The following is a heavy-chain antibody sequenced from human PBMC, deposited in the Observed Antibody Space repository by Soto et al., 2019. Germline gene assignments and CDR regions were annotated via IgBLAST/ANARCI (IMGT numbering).Heavy chain of an antibody. D-gene: IGHD1-1*01. J-gene: IGHJ4*02. CDR3: ARRRNGARIIDY. Sequence: QVQLQESGPGLVKPSQTLSLTCTVSGGSISSGGYYWSWIRQHPGKGLEWIGYIYYSGSTYYNPSLKDPVTISVDTSKNQFSLKLSSVTAADTAVYYCARRRNGARIIDYWGQGTLVTVSS. CDR1: GGSISSGGYY. CDR2: IYYSGST. V-gene: IGHV4-31*01.